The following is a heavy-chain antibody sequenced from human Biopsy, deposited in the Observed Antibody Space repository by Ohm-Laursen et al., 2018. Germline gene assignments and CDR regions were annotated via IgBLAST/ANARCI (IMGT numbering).Heavy chain of an antibody. CDR3: VRLNRRGNIIFFDY. CDR2: RFHSGSP. CDR1: GGSITADF. V-gene: IGHV4-59*08. D-gene: IGHD3/OR15-3a*01. J-gene: IGHJ4*02. Sequence: SDTLSLTCTVSGGSITADFWTRIWQTPGERLEWIGYRFHSGSPMYNPSLKSQVTISVDTSKSQFSLTLPSVTAAETAVYYCVRLNRRGNIIFFDYWGRGTLVTVSS.